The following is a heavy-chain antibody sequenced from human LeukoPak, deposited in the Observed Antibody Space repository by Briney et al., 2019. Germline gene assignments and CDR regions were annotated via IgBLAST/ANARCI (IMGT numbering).Heavy chain of an antibody. CDR1: GGSFSGYY. J-gene: IGHJ5*02. V-gene: IGHV4-34*01. CDR3: ARDPPTPTGDRFDP. Sequence: PSETLSLTCAVYGGSFSGYYWSWIRQPPVKGLEWIGEINHSGSTNYNPSLKSRVTISVDTSKNQFSLKLSSVAAADTAVYYCARDPPTPTGDRFDPWGQGTLVTVSS. D-gene: IGHD7-27*01. CDR2: INHSGST.